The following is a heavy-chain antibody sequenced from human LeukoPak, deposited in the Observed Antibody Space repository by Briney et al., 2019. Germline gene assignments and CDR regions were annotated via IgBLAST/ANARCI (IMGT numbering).Heavy chain of an antibody. CDR2: IYNSGST. Sequence: PSETLSLTCTVSGGSISSGDYYWSWIRQPPGKGLEWIGYIYNSGSTYYNPSLKSRVTISVDTSKNQIFLKLRSVTAADTAVYYCARALIVGALIWGQGTLVTVSS. J-gene: IGHJ4*02. V-gene: IGHV4-30-4*08. CDR3: ARALIVGALI. D-gene: IGHD1-26*01. CDR1: GGSISSGDYY.